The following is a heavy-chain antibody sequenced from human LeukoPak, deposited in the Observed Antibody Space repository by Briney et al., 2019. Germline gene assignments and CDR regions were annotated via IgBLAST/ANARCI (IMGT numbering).Heavy chain of an antibody. CDR3: ARQDLRYSSSWYGAFDI. CDR1: GASISRSNSY. CDR2: IYYSGDT. J-gene: IGHJ3*02. D-gene: IGHD6-13*01. Sequence: SETLSLTCIVSGASISRSNSYWGWIRQPPGKGLEWIGSIYYSGDTSYNLSLKSRVLISVDTSKNQFSLNLRSVTVADTAVYYCARQDLRYSSSWYGAFDIWGQGTMVTVSA. V-gene: IGHV4-39*01.